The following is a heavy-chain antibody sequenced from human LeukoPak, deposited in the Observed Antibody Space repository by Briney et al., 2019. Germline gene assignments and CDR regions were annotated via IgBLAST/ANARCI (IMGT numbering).Heavy chain of an antibody. CDR2: ISGSGDSE. Sequence: GGSLRLSCATSGFTFSNYYMGWIRQAPGKGLEWISDISGSGDSEFYADSVKGRFTISRDNAKNSLHLQMNSLRAEDTAVYYCTTITVAAAFDYWGQGTLVTASS. J-gene: IGHJ4*02. V-gene: IGHV3-11*04. CDR3: TTITVAAAFDY. CDR1: GFTFSNYY. D-gene: IGHD6-19*01.